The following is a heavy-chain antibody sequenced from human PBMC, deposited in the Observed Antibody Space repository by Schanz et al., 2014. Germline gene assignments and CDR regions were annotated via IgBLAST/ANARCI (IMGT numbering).Heavy chain of an antibody. V-gene: IGHV3-7*01. CDR1: GFTFSSYA. D-gene: IGHD2-2*01. CDR3: ARAGYDADNWFDP. CDR2: IKKDGSEK. J-gene: IGHJ5*02. Sequence: VQLVESGGGVVQPGRSLRLSCAASGFTFSSYALHWVRQAPGKGLEWVANIKKDGSEKYYVDSVKGRFTISRDNAKNSLFLQMNSLRAEDTAVYYCARAGYDADNWFDPWGQGTLVTVSS.